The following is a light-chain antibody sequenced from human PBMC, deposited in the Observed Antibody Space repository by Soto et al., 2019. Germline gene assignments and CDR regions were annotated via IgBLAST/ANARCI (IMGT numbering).Light chain of an antibody. CDR2: AAS. CDR3: QETYNIPLT. V-gene: IGKV1-39*01. Sequence: DNQMTQTPSSVSASVGDRVTITCRASQSISSYLSWYQQKLGTAPKLLIYAASNLQSGVPSRFSGSGSGTDFTLTISGLQPEDSATYYCQETYNIPLTFGGGTKVEIK. CDR1: QSISSY. J-gene: IGKJ4*01.